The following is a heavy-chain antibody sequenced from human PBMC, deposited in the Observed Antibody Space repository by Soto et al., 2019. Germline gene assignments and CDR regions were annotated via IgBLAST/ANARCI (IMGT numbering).Heavy chain of an antibody. J-gene: IGHJ5*02. D-gene: IGHD3-16*01. Sequence: PSETLSLTCTVSGGSISSYYWSWIRQPPGKGLEWIGYIYYSGSTNYNPSLKSRVTISVDTSKNQFSLKLSSVTAADTAVYYCAGGSWFDPWGQGTMVTLSS. CDR1: GGSISSYY. V-gene: IGHV4-59*01. CDR3: AGGSWFDP. CDR2: IYYSGST.